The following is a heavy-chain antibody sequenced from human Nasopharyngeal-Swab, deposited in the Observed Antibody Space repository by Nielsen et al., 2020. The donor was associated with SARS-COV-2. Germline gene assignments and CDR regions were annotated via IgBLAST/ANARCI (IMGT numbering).Heavy chain of an antibody. CDR3: ARAGRGSSSWYVMDYYYGMDV. CDR2: INTNTGHP. Sequence: WVRQAPGQRLEWMGWINTNTGHPTYAQGFTGRFVFSLDTSVSTAYLQISSLKAEDTAVYNCARAGRGSSSWYVMDYYYGMDVWGQGTTVTVSS. V-gene: IGHV7-4-1*02. J-gene: IGHJ6*02. D-gene: IGHD6-13*01.